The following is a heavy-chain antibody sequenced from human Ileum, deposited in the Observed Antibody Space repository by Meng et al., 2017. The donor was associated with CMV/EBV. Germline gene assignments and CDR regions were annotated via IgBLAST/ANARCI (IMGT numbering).Heavy chain of an antibody. V-gene: IGHV3-21*01. CDR1: GFTFSSYS. CDR2: ISSSSSYI. Sequence: GESRKISGAASGFTFSSYSMNWVRQAPGKGLEWVSSISSSSSYIYYADSVKGRFTISRDNAKNSLYLQMNSLRAEDTAVYYCARTGTTDAFDIWGQGTMVTDSS. J-gene: IGHJ3*02. CDR3: ARTGTTDAFDI. D-gene: IGHD1-1*01.